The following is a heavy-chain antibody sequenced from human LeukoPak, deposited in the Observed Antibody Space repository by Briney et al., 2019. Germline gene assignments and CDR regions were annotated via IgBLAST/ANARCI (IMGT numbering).Heavy chain of an antibody. V-gene: IGHV3-64*01. CDR3: ARVVRGVIDY. CDR1: GFTFNNYW. D-gene: IGHD3-10*01. Sequence: GGSLRLSCVASGFTFNNYWMDWVRQAPGKGLEYVSAISSNGGSTYYANSVKGRFTISRDNSKNTLYLQMGSLRAEDMAVYYCARVVRGVIDYWGRGTLVTVSS. J-gene: IGHJ4*02. CDR2: ISSNGGST.